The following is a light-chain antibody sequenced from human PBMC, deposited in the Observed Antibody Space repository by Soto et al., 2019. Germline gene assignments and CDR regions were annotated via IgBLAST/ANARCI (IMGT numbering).Light chain of an antibody. CDR2: GAS. Sequence: SSYLAWYQQKPGQAPRLLIYGASSRATGIPDRFSGSGSGTDFTLTISRLEPEDFAVYYCQQYGSSPLTFGGGTKVDIK. CDR1: SSY. V-gene: IGKV3-20*01. CDR3: QQYGSSPLT. J-gene: IGKJ4*01.